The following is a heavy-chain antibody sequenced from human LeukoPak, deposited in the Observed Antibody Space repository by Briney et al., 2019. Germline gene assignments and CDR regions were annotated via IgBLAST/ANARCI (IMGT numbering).Heavy chain of an antibody. CDR3: AGPSRVVPAADYYYYYGMDV. CDR2: INPNSGGT. J-gene: IGHJ6*02. CDR1: GYTFTGYY. V-gene: IGHV1-2*02. Sequence: GASVKVSCKASGYTFTGYYMHWVRQAPGQGLEWMGWINPNSGGTNYAQKFQGRVTMTRDTSISTAYMELSRLRSDDTAVYYCAGPSRVVPAADYYYYYGMDVWGQGTTVTVSS. D-gene: IGHD2-2*01.